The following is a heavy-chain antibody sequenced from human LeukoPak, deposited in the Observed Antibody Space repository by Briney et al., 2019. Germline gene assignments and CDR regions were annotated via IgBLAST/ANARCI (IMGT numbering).Heavy chain of an antibody. CDR1: GFTFIDYY. D-gene: IGHD1-26*01. CDR2: ISRSERTR. V-gene: IGHV3-11*01. CDR3: ARGRTQQKGSTFDY. J-gene: IGHJ4*02. Sequence: PGGALRLSCAASGFTFIDYYMSWIRQAAGKGLDWVSYISRSERTRYYADSVNGRFTISRDNAKNSLYLPMNSLRAEDTAVYYCARGRTQQKGSTFDYWGQGTLVTVS.